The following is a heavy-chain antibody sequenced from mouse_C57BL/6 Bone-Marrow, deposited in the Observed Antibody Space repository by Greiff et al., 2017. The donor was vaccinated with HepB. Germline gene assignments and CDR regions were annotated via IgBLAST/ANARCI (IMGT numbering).Heavy chain of an antibody. CDR2: VWGGGST. CDR1: GFPLTSYG. V-gene: IGHV2-2*01. Sequence: QVQLKESGPGLVQPSQSLSITCPVSGFPLTSYGVHWVRPSPGKGLGWLGVVWGGGSTDYNAAFIPRLSISKDNSKSQVFFKMNSLQADDTAIYYCARHDSAWFAYWGQGTLVTVSA. CDR3: ARHDSAWFAY. D-gene: IGHD2-12*01. J-gene: IGHJ3*01.